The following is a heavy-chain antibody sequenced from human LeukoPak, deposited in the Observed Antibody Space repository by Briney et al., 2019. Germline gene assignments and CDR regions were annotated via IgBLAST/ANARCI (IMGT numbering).Heavy chain of an antibody. V-gene: IGHV1-18*01. J-gene: IGHJ6*03. CDR3: ARDRPYGSGTRGGVYYYMDV. Sequence: ASVKVSCKASGYTFTSYGISWVRQAPGQGLEWMGWISAYNGNTNYAQKLQGRVTMTTDTSTSTAYMELRSLRSDDTAVYYCARDRPYGSGTRGGVYYYMDVWGKGTTVTVSS. D-gene: IGHD3-10*01. CDR1: GYTFTSYG. CDR2: ISAYNGNT.